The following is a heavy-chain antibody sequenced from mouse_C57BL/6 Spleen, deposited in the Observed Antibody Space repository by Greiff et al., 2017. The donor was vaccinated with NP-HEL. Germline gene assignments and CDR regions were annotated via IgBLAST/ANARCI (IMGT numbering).Heavy chain of an antibody. CDR3: ERCVTTGVATDWYFDV. CDR1: GYSFTGYY. J-gene: IGHJ1*03. CDR2: INPSTGGT. V-gene: IGHV1-42*01. Sequence: VQLKQSGPELVKPGASVKISCKASGYSFTGYYMNWVKQSPEKSLEWIGEINPSTGGTTYNQKFKAKATLTVDQSSSTAYMQLKSLTSEDSAVYYCERCVTTGVATDWYFDVWGTGTTVTVSS. D-gene: IGHD1-1*01.